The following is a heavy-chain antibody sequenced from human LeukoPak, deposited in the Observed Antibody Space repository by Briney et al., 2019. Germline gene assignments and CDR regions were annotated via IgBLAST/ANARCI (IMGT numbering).Heavy chain of an antibody. CDR2: VYYSGST. D-gene: IGHD5-12*01. CDR3: ARRPHKGRGLKGCFDP. V-gene: IGHV4-39*01. J-gene: IGHJ5*02. Sequence: SETLSLTCTVSGGSISSSSYYWGWIRQPPGKGLEWIGSVYYSGSTYKNPSLKSRVTISVDTSKNQFSLKLSSVTAADTAVYYCARRPHKGRGLKGCFDPWGQGTLVTVSS. CDR1: GGSISSSSYY.